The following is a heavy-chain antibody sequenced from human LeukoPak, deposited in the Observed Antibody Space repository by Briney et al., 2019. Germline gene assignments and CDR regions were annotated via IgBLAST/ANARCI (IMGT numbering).Heavy chain of an antibody. D-gene: IGHD2-21*02. CDR3: ARGRHGTASPFDY. CDR2: ISGSGGST. V-gene: IGHV3-23*01. J-gene: IGHJ4*02. CDR1: GFAFSSYA. Sequence: GGSLRLSCAASGFAFSSYAMNWVRQAPGKGLEWVSGISGSGGSTYYADSVKGRFTISRDNSKNTLYLQMNSLRAEDTAVYYCARGRHGTASPFDYWGQGTLVTVSS.